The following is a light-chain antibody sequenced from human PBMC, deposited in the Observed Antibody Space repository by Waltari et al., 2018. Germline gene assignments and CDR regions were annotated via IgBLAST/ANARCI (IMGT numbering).Light chain of an antibody. J-gene: IGLJ1*01. CDR2: HVS. CDR3: ASETSTTTLYV. Sequence: HSALTQPAPVSGSPGQSITIPCTGTSSDLGFYSFVPCYQQHPGKAPKVMIYHVSNRPSGVSNRFSGSKSGNTASLTISGLQPEDEADYYCASETSTTTLYVFGSGTKVTVL. CDR1: SSDLGFYSF. V-gene: IGLV2-14*03.